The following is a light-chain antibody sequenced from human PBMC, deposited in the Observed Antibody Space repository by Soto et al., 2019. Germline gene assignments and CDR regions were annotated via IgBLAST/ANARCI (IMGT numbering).Light chain of an antibody. CDR2: WAS. CDR3: HQYYESPHT. J-gene: IGKJ1*01. CDR1: QTVLYSSNNKNY. V-gene: IGKV4-1*01. Sequence: DIVMTQSPDSLAVSLGERATINCKSSQTVLYSSNNKNYIAWYQQRPGQPPKLLIYWASTRASGVPDRFSGSGSATDFPLTINSLQAEDVATYYCHQYYESPHTFGQGTKVDIK.